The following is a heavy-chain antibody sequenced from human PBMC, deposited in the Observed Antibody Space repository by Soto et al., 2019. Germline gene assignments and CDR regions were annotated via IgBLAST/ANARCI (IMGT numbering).Heavy chain of an antibody. CDR1: GYSFTSYW. CDR2: IYPGDSDT. Sequence: GESLKISCKGSGYSFTSYWIGWVRQMPGKGLEWMGIIYPGDSDTRYSPSFQGQVTISADKSISTAYLQWSSLKASDTAMYYCARLGGYSSSSYYYYYYMDVWGKGTTVTVSS. V-gene: IGHV5-51*01. D-gene: IGHD6-13*01. J-gene: IGHJ6*03. CDR3: ARLGGYSSSSYYYYYYMDV.